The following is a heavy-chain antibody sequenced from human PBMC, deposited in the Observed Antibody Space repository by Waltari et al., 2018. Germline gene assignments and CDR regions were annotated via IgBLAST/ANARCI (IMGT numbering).Heavy chain of an antibody. CDR1: GFTFNSHA. V-gene: IGHV3-30-3*01. CDR2: ISYDGNIK. Sequence: QVQLVESGGGVVQPGRSLRVSCAASGFTFNSHAMHWVRQAPGKGLEWVSVISYDGNIKYYAGSVKGRFTISRDNSKNTLYLQMNDLGSDDTAVYFCARDSGYSVAWSVGDYWGQGTLVTVSS. J-gene: IGHJ4*02. D-gene: IGHD6-19*01. CDR3: ARDSGYSVAWSVGDY.